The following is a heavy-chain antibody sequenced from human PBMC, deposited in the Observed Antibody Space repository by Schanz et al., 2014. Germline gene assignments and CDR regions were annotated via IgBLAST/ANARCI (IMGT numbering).Heavy chain of an antibody. J-gene: IGHJ4*02. CDR1: GFTFSRYG. D-gene: IGHD4-17*01. Sequence: QVQLVESGGGVVQPGRSLRLSCAASGFTFSRYGMHWVRQAPGKGLEWVAATRYDGNNKYYVDSVKGRFTISRDNSKSTLYLQVNSLRAEDTAVYYCVRDLGGAQTDYWGQGTLXTVSS. CDR2: TRYDGNNK. V-gene: IGHV3-33*01. CDR3: VRDLGGAQTDY.